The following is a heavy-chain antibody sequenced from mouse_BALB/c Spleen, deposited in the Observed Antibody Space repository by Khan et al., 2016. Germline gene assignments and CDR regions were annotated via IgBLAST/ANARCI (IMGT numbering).Heavy chain of an antibody. CDR2: IRNTANGYTT. J-gene: IGHJ2*01. CDR3: ARDRGGLLFDY. Sequence: EVELVESGGGLVQPGGSLRLSCATSGFTFTDYYMTWVRQPPGKALEWLGFIRNTANGYTTEYSASVKGRFTISRDNSQSILYLQMNTLRAEDSATYYCARDRGGLLFDYWGQGTTLTVSS. V-gene: IGHV7-3*02. D-gene: IGHD1-1*01. CDR1: GFTFTDYY.